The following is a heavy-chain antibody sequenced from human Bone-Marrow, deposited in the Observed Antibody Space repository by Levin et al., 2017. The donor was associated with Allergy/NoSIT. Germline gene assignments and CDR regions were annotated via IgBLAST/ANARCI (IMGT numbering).Heavy chain of an antibody. CDR1: GYTFTGFY. D-gene: IGHD3-10*01. Sequence: ASVKVSCKASGYTFTGFYIHWVRQAPGQGLEWMGWINPSSGGTDYAQKFQGRVTMTRDTSISTAYMELRRLRSDDTAVYFCARFRMVRGVNFAMDVWGQGTTVTVSS. V-gene: IGHV1-2*02. CDR2: INPSSGGT. CDR3: ARFRMVRGVNFAMDV. J-gene: IGHJ6*02.